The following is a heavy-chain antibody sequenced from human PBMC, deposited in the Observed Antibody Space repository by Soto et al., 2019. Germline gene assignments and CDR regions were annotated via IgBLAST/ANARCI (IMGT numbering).Heavy chain of an antibody. D-gene: IGHD3-16*01. Sequence: SETLSLTCTVSGGSISSGGYYWSWIRQHPGKGLEWIGYIYYSGSTYYNPSLKSRVTISVDTSKNQFSLKLSSVTAADTAVYYCATTRTLVPDAFDIWGQGTMVTVSS. CDR3: ATTRTLVPDAFDI. V-gene: IGHV4-31*03. CDR1: GGSISSGGYY. J-gene: IGHJ3*02. CDR2: IYYSGST.